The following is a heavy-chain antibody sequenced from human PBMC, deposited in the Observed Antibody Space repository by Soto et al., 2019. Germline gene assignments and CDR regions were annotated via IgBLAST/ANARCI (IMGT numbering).Heavy chain of an antibody. CDR1: GYTFTSYD. D-gene: IGHD2-2*01. CDR3: ARESLQSMDY. Sequence: ASVKVSCKASGYTFTSYDINWVRQATGQGLEWMGWISAYNGNTNYAQKLQGRVTMTTDTSTSTAYMELRSLRSDDTAVYYCARESLQSMDYWGQGTLVTVSS. CDR2: ISAYNGNT. V-gene: IGHV1-18*01. J-gene: IGHJ4*02.